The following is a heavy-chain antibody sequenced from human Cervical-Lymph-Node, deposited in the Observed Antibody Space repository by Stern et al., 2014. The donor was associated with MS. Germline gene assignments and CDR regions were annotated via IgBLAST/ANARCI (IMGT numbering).Heavy chain of an antibody. V-gene: IGHV3-9*01. CDR2: ISWHSGSI. D-gene: IGHD3-9*01. CDR1: GFRFDDYT. Sequence: EVQLVESGGGLVQPGRSLRLSCAASGFRFDDYTIHWVRQAPGKGLEWVSGISWHSGSIGYADSVKGRFTISRDNAKNSLYLQMNSLRAEDTALYYCAKDGGRDYDILTGYYIPQYYFDYWGQGTLVTVSS. J-gene: IGHJ4*02. CDR3: AKDGGRDYDILTGYYIPQYYFDY.